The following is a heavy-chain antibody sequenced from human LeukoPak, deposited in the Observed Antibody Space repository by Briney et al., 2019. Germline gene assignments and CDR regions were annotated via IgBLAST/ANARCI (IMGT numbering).Heavy chain of an antibody. Sequence: PGGSLRLSCAASGFTFSSYAMSWVRQAPGKGLEWVSAISGSGGSTYYADSVRGRFTISRDNSKNTLYLQMNSLRAEDTAVYYCAKATKYAYYFDYWGQGTLVTASS. CDR1: GFTFSSYA. D-gene: IGHD2-2*01. CDR3: AKATKYAYYFDY. J-gene: IGHJ4*02. CDR2: ISGSGGST. V-gene: IGHV3-23*01.